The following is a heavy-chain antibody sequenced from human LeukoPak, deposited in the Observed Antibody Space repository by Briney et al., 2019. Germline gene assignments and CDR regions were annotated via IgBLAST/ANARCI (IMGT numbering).Heavy chain of an antibody. D-gene: IGHD3-16*02. CDR1: GFTFSSYA. V-gene: IGHV3-23*01. J-gene: IGHJ4*02. CDR3: AKHNDYVWGSYRYFDY. CDR2: ISGSGGST. Sequence: GGSLRLSCAAPGFTFSSYAMSWVRQAPGKGLEWVSAISGSGGSTYYADSVKGRFTISRDNSKNTLYLQMNSLRAEDTAVYYCAKHNDYVWGSYRYFDYWGQGTLVTVSS.